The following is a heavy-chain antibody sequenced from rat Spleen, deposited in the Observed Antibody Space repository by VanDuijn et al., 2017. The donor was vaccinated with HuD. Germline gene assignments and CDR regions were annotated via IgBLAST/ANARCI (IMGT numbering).Heavy chain of an antibody. CDR1: GFTFSDYY. CDR3: ARHEYYDGSYYHYFDY. V-gene: IGHV5-22*01. CDR2: ISYEGSST. Sequence: EVQLVESGGGLVQPGRSLKLSCAASGFTFSDYYMAWVRQAPKKGLEWVASISYEGSSTYYGDSVKGRFTVSRDNAKSILYLQMDSLRSEDTATYYCARHEYYDGSYYHYFDYWGQGVMVTVSS. D-gene: IGHD1-12*02. J-gene: IGHJ2*01.